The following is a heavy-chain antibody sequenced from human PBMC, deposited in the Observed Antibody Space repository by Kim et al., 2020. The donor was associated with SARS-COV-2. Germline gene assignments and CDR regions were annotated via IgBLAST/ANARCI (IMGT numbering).Heavy chain of an antibody. V-gene: IGHV4-31*02. D-gene: IGHD4-17*01. J-gene: IGHJ6*02. Sequence: NPSLKSRVTISVDTSKNQFSLKLSSVTAADTAVYYCARGTTVTYYYGMDVWGQGTTVTVSS. CDR3: ARGTTVTYYYGMDV.